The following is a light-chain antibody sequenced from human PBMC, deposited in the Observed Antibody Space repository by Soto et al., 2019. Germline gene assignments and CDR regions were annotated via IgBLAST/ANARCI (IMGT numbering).Light chain of an antibody. V-gene: IGKV1-5*03. J-gene: IGKJ1*01. CDR2: KAS. CDR3: QQDYTYPWT. CDR1: QSISSW. Sequence: DIQMTQSPSTLSASVGDRVTITCRASQSISSWLAWYQQRPGKAPKLLIYKASNLESGVPSRFSGSGSGTELTLTISSLHPDDFATYYCQQDYTYPWTFGPGTKVEIK.